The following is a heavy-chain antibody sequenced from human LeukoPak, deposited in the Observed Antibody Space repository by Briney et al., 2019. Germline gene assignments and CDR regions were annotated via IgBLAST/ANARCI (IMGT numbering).Heavy chain of an antibody. CDR2: IYYSGST. Sequence: SETLSLTCTVSGGSISSGGYYWSWIRQHPGKGLEWIGYIYYSGSTYYNPSLKSRVTISVDTSKNQFSLKLSSVTAADTAVYYGARECFVSYYMDVWGKGTTVTVSS. D-gene: IGHD3-10*02. CDR3: ARECFVSYYMDV. V-gene: IGHV4-31*03. J-gene: IGHJ6*03. CDR1: GGSISSGGYY.